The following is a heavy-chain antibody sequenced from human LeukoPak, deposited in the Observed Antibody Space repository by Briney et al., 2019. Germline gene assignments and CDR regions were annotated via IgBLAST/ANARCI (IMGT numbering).Heavy chain of an antibody. CDR2: ISYDGSNK. V-gene: IGHV3-30*01. J-gene: IGHJ4*02. CDR1: GFTFSSYA. D-gene: IGHD5-18*01. Sequence: PGGFLRLSCAASGFTFSSYAMHWVRQAPGKGLEWAAVISYDGSNKFYADSVKGRFTISRDNSKNTLFLQMNSLRAEDTAVYYCARDRSQRAFSYGPDGEWGQGTLVTVSS. CDR3: ARDRSQRAFSYGPDGE.